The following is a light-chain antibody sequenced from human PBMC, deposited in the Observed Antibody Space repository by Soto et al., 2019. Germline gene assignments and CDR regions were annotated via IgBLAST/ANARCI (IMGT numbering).Light chain of an antibody. CDR3: QQSFSSPFT. J-gene: IGKJ3*01. Sequence: DIQMTQSPSSLSASVXXXXXITCRASQXXXXXLXWFQHKPGKAPKVLIYGASSLQGGVPSRFSGSGSGTDFTLTIKSLQPEDFATYYCQQSFSSPFTFGPGTKVDVK. CDR1: QXXXXX. CDR2: GAS. V-gene: IGKV1-39*01.